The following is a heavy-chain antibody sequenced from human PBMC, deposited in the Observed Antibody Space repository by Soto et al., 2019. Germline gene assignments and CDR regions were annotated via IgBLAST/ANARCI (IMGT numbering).Heavy chain of an antibody. V-gene: IGHV3-23*01. D-gene: IGHD1-26*01. CDR3: GKRIKSGSKYVGNGMDV. CDR2: ISGSGAGT. J-gene: IGHJ6*02. Sequence: EVKLLESGGTLVQVGGSLRLSCVASGFSFSNYAVTWVRQAPGKGLECVSAISGSGAGTYYADSVKGRFTISRDNSKNSVHLQMNALGVADTDVYQCGKRIKSGSKYVGNGMDVGGQGTTVIVS. CDR1: GFSFSNYA.